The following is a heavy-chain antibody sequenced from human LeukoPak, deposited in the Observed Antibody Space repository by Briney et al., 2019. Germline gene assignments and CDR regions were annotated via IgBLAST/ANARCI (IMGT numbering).Heavy chain of an antibody. Sequence: GASVKVSCRASGYTFTSYGISWVRQAPGQGLEWMGWISAYNGNTNYAQMLQGRVTMTTDTSTSTAYMELRSLRSDDTAVYYCARDPDFILFCCDPSFDIWGQGTMVTISS. CDR2: ISAYNGNT. D-gene: IGHD3-9*01. J-gene: IGHJ3*02. CDR1: GYTFTSYG. CDR3: ARDPDFILFCCDPSFDI. V-gene: IGHV1-18*01.